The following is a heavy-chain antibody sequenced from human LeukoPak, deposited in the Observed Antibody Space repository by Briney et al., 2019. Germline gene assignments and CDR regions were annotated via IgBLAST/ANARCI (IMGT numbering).Heavy chain of an antibody. Sequence: PSETLPLTCTVSGGSISSYYWSWIRQPPAKGLAGIGYIYQSGSTNYNPSLQSRVTLSVDTSKNQFSLKLSSVTAGDSAEYYCPRVPRHWGQETLVTVSS. CDR1: GGSISSYY. CDR3: PRVPRH. CDR2: IYQSGST. V-gene: IGHV4-59*01. J-gene: IGHJ4*02.